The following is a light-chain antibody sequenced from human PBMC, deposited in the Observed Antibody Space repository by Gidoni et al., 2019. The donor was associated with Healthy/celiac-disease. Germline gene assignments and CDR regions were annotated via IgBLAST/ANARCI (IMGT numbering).Light chain of an antibody. CDR2: KAS. Sequence: DIQRTQSPSTLSASVGDRVTITCRASQSSSSWLAWYQQKPGKAPKLPIYKASSLESGVPSRFSGSGSGTEFTLTISSLQPDDFATYYCQQYNSYSRTFGQGTKVEIK. CDR3: QQYNSYSRT. J-gene: IGKJ1*01. V-gene: IGKV1-5*03. CDR1: QSSSSW.